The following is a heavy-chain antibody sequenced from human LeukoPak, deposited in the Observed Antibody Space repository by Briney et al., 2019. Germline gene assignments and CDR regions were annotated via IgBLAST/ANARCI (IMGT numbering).Heavy chain of an antibody. CDR1: GGSISSYY. CDR2: IYTSGST. J-gene: IGHJ6*02. D-gene: IGHD6-19*01. V-gene: IGHV4-4*07. Sequence: PSETLSLTCTVSGGSISSYYWSWIRQPPGKGLEWIGGIYTSGSTNYNPSLKSRVTMSVDTSKNQFSLKLSSVTAADTAVYYCAREGEVAVAATRYYNYYGMDVWGQGTTVTVS. CDR3: AREGEVAVAATRYYNYYGMDV.